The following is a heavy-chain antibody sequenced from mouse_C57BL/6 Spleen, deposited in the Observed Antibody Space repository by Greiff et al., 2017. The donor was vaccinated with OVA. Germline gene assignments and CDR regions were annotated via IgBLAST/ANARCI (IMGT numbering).Heavy chain of an antibody. Sequence: QVTLKESGPGILQSSQTLSLTCSFSGFSLSTSGMGVSWIRQPSGKGLEWLAHIYWDDDKRYNPSLKSRLTISKDTSRNQVFLKITSVDTADTATYYCARNGYYGNYWYFDVWGTGTTVTVSS. V-gene: IGHV8-12*01. CDR1: GFSLSTSGMG. CDR3: ARNGYYGNYWYFDV. D-gene: IGHD2-1*01. CDR2: IYWDDDK. J-gene: IGHJ1*03.